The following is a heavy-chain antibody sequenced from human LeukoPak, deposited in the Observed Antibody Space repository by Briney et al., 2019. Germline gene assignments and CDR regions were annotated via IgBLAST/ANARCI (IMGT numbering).Heavy chain of an antibody. V-gene: IGHV3-23*01. CDR1: GFTFNSYA. D-gene: IGHD3-9*01. Sequence: GGSLRLSCAASGFTFNSYAMYWVRQAPGKGLEWISGIFGSGGSAHYADSVKGRFTISRDNSKNTLYLQMNSLRAEDTAVYYCARDHILTGTVYYYYGMDVWGQGTTVTVSS. CDR3: ARDHILTGTVYYYYGMDV. J-gene: IGHJ6*02. CDR2: IFGSGGSA.